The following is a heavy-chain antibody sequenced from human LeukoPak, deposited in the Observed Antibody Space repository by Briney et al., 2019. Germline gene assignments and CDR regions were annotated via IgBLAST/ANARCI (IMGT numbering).Heavy chain of an antibody. CDR2: INANSGET. CDR1: GYTFSGYY. CDR3: AREGVRSLYGSGSYSPFDY. V-gene: IGHV1-2*02. J-gene: IGHJ4*02. D-gene: IGHD3-10*01. Sequence: ASVKVSCKASGYTFSGYYMNWVRQAPGQGLEWMGWINANSGETNYAQRFHGRVTMTRDTSISTAYMELSRLRSDDTAVCYCAREGVRSLYGSGSYSPFDYWGQGTLVTVSS.